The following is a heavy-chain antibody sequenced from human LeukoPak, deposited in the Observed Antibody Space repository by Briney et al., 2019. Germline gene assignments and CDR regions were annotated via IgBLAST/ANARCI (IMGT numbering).Heavy chain of an antibody. Sequence: GGSLRLSCAASGFTFTNAWMSWVRQAPGKGLEWVGRIKSKTEGETADYAAPVKGRFTISRDDSKNTLYLHMNSPKTEDTAVYYCTTVYCSSTSCAMSGNYWGQGTLVTVSS. CDR1: GFTFTNAW. CDR3: TTVYCSSTSCAMSGNY. J-gene: IGHJ4*02. D-gene: IGHD2-2*01. CDR2: IKSKTEGETA. V-gene: IGHV3-15*01.